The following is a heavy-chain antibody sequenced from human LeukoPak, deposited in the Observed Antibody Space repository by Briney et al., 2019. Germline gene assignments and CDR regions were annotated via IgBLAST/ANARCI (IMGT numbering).Heavy chain of an antibody. V-gene: IGHV3-48*03. CDR2: ISSSGSTI. Sequence: PGGSLRLSCAASGFTFSSYEMNWVRQAPGKGLEWVSYISSSGSTIYYADSVKGRFTISRDNAKNSLYLQMNSLRAEDTAVYYCARVGDWGRHDAFDIWGQGTMVTVSS. CDR1: GFTFSSYE. CDR3: ARVGDWGRHDAFDI. D-gene: IGHD3-10*01. J-gene: IGHJ3*02.